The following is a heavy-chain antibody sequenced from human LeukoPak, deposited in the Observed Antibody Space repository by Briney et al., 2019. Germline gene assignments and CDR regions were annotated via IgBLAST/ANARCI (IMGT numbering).Heavy chain of an antibody. CDR1: GFTFSSYG. CDR3: AREWEYLDY. CDR2: IRNKANSYTT. J-gene: IGHJ4*02. V-gene: IGHV3-72*01. Sequence: GGSLRLSCAASGFTFSSYGMHWVRQAPGKGLEWVGRIRNKANSYTTEYAASVKGRFTISRDDSKNSLYLQMNSLKTEDTAVYYCAREWEYLDYWGQGTLVTVSS. D-gene: IGHD1-26*01.